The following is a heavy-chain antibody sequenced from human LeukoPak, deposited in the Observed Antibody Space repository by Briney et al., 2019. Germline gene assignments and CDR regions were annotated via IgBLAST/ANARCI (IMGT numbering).Heavy chain of an antibody. Sequence: GGSLRLSCAASGFTFSSYAMSWVRQAPGKGLEWVSSISGSGGSTNYADSVKGRFTISRDNSKSTVYLQVNSLRGEDTAVFYCARDPLNRRWGSYYFDYWGQGTLVTVSS. J-gene: IGHJ4*02. CDR1: GFTFSSYA. V-gene: IGHV3-23*01. D-gene: IGHD1-14*01. CDR3: ARDPLNRRWGSYYFDY. CDR2: ISGSGGST.